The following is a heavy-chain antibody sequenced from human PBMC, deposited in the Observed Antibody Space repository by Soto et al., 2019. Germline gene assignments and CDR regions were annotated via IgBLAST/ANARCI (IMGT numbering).Heavy chain of an antibody. J-gene: IGHJ4*02. CDR3: AHRRDAAEAAAGPFDC. CDR2: IYWDDDK. D-gene: IGHD6-13*01. CDR1: GFSLSTSGVG. V-gene: IGHV2-5*02. Sequence: SGPTLVNTTQTLTLTCTFSGFSLSTSGVGVGWIRQPPGKALEWLALIYWDDDKRYSPSLKSRLTITKDTSKNQVVLTMTNMDPVDTATYYCAHRRDAAEAAAGPFDCCGQGTRVTVSS.